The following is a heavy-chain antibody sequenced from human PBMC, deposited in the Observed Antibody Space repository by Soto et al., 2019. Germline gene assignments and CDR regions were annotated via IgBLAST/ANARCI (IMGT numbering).Heavy chain of an antibody. CDR3: ARDRGTHDYHMDYFDF. J-gene: IGHJ4*02. V-gene: IGHV1-3*01. D-gene: IGHD4-17*01. CDR1: GYTFTSYA. Sequence: GASVKVSCKASGYTFTSYAMHWVRQAPGQRLEWMGWINAGNGNTKYSQKSQGRVTITRDTSASTAYMELSSLRSEDTAVYYCARDRGTHDYHMDYFDFWGQGNLVTVSS. CDR2: INAGNGNT.